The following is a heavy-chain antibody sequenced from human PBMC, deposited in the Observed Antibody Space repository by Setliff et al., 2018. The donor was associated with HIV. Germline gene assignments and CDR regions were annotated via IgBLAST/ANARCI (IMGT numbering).Heavy chain of an antibody. CDR1: GGSISSSSYY. J-gene: IGHJ6*04. CDR3: TRRGADSYYPRPLDV. V-gene: IGHV4-39*07. Sequence: PSETLSLTCTVSGGSISSSSYYWGWIRQPPGKGLEWIGNIYYTGSTYYNPSLRSRVTISVDTSKNQFSLRLNSVTAADTAIYYCTRRGADSYYPRPLDVWGKGTTVTVSS. CDR2: IYYTGST. D-gene: IGHD3-10*01.